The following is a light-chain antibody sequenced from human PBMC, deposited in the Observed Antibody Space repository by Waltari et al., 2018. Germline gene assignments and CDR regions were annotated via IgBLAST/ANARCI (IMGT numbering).Light chain of an antibody. V-gene: IGKV1-16*01. CDR1: HAVRNS. Sequence: DIEMTQSPSSLSASVGDRVTISCRATHAVRNSLAWFQQRPGKAPKSLIYACSTLQRGVPSRFSGSGSVTIFTLTINGLQPEDVATYYCQHYNFFPWAFGQGTKVEI. CDR2: ACS. J-gene: IGKJ1*01. CDR3: QHYNFFPWA.